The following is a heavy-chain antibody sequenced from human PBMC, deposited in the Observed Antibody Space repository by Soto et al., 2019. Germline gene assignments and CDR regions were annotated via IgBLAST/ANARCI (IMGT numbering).Heavy chain of an antibody. Sequence: PSETLSLTCTVSGGSISSYYWSWIRQPPGKGLEWIGYIYYSGSTNYNPSLKSRVTISVDTSKNQFSLKLSSVTAADTAVCYCARVEDMITFGGVGYFDYWGQGTLVTVSS. D-gene: IGHD3-16*01. CDR1: GGSISSYY. V-gene: IGHV4-59*01. J-gene: IGHJ4*02. CDR2: IYYSGST. CDR3: ARVEDMITFGGVGYFDY.